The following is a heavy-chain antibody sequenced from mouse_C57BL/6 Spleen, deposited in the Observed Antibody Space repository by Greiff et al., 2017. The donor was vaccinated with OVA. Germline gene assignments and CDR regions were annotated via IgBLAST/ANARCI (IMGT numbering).Heavy chain of an antibody. J-gene: IGHJ2*01. CDR2: ISYDGSN. CDR1: GYSITSGYY. Sequence: EVQLQQSGPGLVKPSQSLSLTCSVTGYSITSGYYWNWIRQFPGNKLEWMGYISYDGSNNYNPSLKNRISITRDTSKNQFFLKLNSVTTEDTATYYCARDDYGSIGYFDYWGQGTTLTVSS. D-gene: IGHD1-1*01. V-gene: IGHV3-6*01. CDR3: ARDDYGSIGYFDY.